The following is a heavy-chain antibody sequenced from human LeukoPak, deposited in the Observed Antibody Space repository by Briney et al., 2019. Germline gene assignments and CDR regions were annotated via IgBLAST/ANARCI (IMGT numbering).Heavy chain of an antibody. Sequence: PGGSLRLSCAASGFTFSSYAMSWVRQAPGKGLEWVSAISGSGGSTYYADSVKGRFTISRDNSKNTLYLQMNSLRAEDTAVYYCARDGKGENGWGDYHYHYMDVWGKGTTVTVSS. CDR3: ARDGKGENGWGDYHYHYMDV. D-gene: IGHD3-16*01. J-gene: IGHJ6*03. V-gene: IGHV3-23*01. CDR1: GFTFSSYA. CDR2: ISGSGGST.